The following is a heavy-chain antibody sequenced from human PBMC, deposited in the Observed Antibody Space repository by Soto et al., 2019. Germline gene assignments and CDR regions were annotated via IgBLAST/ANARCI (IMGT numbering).Heavy chain of an antibody. D-gene: IGHD4-17*01. J-gene: IGHJ4*02. Sequence: QVPLQESGPGLVKPSQTLSLTCTVSGGSITTGGYYWSWIRQHPGKGLESIGYIYDSGITDYNPSLKSRLTISLDTSKNQFSLKMRSETAADTAVYYCARSVHSGDYVDYWGQGTLVIVSS. V-gene: IGHV4-31*03. CDR3: ARSVHSGDYVDY. CDR2: IYDSGIT. CDR1: GGSITTGGYY.